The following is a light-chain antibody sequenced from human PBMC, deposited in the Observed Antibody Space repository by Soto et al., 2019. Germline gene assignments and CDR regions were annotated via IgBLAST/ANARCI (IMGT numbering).Light chain of an antibody. J-gene: IGKJ4*01. CDR2: AAS. Sequence: DVQMTQSPSSLSASVGDRVTITCRASQDIGTSLNWYQHKPGRAPKLLIYAASNLYSGDPSGFSGSGSGTDFALTISSLQPGDSAPYYCEQTYVILQSSLGGGNTVEIK. CDR3: EQTYVILQSS. V-gene: IGKV1-39*01. CDR1: QDIGTS.